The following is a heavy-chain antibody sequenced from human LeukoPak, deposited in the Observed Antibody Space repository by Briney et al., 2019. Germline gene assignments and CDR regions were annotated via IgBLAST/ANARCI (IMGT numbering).Heavy chain of an antibody. CDR1: GFTFDDHV. Sequence: GGSLRLSCAASGFTFDDHVMHWVRQAPGKGLEWVSGISWNSDTVGYGDSVKGRFTVSRDNSKNSLYLQMNGLRAEDTALYYCAKGRYGSGSLDYMDVWGKGTTVIVSS. J-gene: IGHJ6*03. D-gene: IGHD3-10*01. CDR2: ISWNSDTV. CDR3: AKGRYGSGSLDYMDV. V-gene: IGHV3-9*01.